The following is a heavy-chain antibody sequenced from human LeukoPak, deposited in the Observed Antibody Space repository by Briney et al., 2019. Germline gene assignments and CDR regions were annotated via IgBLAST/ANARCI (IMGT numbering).Heavy chain of an antibody. V-gene: IGHV3-7*04. J-gene: IGHJ4*02. CDR2: INQHGSET. Sequence: GGSLRLSCAASSFTFSNYWMSWVRQAPGKGLEWVANINQHGSETYYVDSVKGRFTISRDNAKNSLYLQMNSLRAEDTAVYYCARVRGAPYYLDYWGQGTLVRVFS. CDR3: ARVRGAPYYLDY. CDR1: SFTFSNYW. D-gene: IGHD3-10*01.